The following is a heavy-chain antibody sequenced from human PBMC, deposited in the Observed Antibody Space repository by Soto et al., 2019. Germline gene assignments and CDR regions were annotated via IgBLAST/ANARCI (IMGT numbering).Heavy chain of an antibody. D-gene: IGHD2-2*01. CDR3: ARGGSTSSYYYYGMDV. CDR2: INAGNGNT. Sequence: QVQLVQSGAEVKKPGASVKVSCKASGYTFTSYAMHRVRQAPGQRLEWMGWINAGNGNTKYSQKFQGRVTITRDTSASTAYMELSSLRSEDTAVYYCARGGSTSSYYYYGMDVWGQGTTVTVSS. J-gene: IGHJ6*02. V-gene: IGHV1-3*01. CDR1: GYTFTSYA.